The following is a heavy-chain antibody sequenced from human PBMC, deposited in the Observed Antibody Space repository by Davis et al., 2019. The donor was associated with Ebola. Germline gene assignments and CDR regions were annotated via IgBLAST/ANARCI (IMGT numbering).Heavy chain of an antibody. V-gene: IGHV3-64*01. D-gene: IGHD2-2*01. Sequence: GESLKISCAASGFTFSSYAMHWVRQAPGKGLEYVSAISSNGGSTYYANSVKGRFTISRDNSKNTLYLQMGSLRAEDMAVYYCARGRYHDAFDIWGQGTMVTVSS. CDR3: ARGRYHDAFDI. CDR2: ISSNGGST. J-gene: IGHJ3*02. CDR1: GFTFSSYA.